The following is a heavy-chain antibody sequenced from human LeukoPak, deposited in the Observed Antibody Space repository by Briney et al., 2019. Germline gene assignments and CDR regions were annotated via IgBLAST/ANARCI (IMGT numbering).Heavy chain of an antibody. Sequence: SETLSLTCAVSGGSISSYYWSWIRQPPGKGLEWIGYIHYSGSTNYNPSLKSRVTISVDTSKNQFSLKLSSVTAADTAVYYCARSIAARYYYYHYMDVWGKGTTVTVSS. D-gene: IGHD6-6*01. V-gene: IGHV4-59*08. J-gene: IGHJ6*03. CDR1: GGSISSYY. CDR2: IHYSGST. CDR3: ARSIAARYYYYHYMDV.